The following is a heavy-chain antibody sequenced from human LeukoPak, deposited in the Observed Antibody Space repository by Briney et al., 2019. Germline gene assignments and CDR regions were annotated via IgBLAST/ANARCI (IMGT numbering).Heavy chain of an antibody. CDR3: AKGSTVAAAGIIWFDH. CDR2: VSGSGGRT. V-gene: IGHV3-23*01. CDR1: GFTFSSYG. J-gene: IGHJ5*02. D-gene: IGHD6-13*01. Sequence: PGGSLRLSCAASGFTFSSYGMSWVRQAPGKGLEWVSAVSGSGGRTYYADSAKGRFTISRDNSKNTLYLQMNSLRAEDTAVYYCAKGSTVAAAGIIWFDHWGQGTLVTVSS.